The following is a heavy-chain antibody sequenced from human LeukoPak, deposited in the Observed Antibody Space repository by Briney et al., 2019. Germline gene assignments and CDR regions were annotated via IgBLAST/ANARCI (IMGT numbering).Heavy chain of an antibody. J-gene: IGHJ4*02. V-gene: IGHV4-4*07. CDR1: GGSISSYY. Sequence: SETLSLTCTVSGGSISSYYWSWIRQPAGKGLEWIGRIYTSGSTNYNPSLKSRVTMSVDTSKNQFSLKLSSVTAADTAVYYCARDLYYYDSSGPIFDYWGQGTLVTVSS. CDR2: IYTSGST. D-gene: IGHD3-22*01. CDR3: ARDLYYYDSSGPIFDY.